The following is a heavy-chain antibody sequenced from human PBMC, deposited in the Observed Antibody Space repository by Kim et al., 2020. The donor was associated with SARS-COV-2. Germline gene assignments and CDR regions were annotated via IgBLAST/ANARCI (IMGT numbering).Heavy chain of an antibody. J-gene: IGHJ4*02. CDR3: ATGGGYCSGGSCYSRGRPFDY. V-gene: IGHV1-24*01. Sequence: ASVKVSCKVSGYTLTELSMHWVRQAPGKGLEWMGGFDPEDGETIYAQKFQGRVTMTEDTSTDTAYMELSSLRSEDTAVYYCATGGGYCSGGSCYSRGRPFDYWGQGTLVTVSS. CDR1: GYTLTELS. CDR2: FDPEDGET. D-gene: IGHD2-15*01.